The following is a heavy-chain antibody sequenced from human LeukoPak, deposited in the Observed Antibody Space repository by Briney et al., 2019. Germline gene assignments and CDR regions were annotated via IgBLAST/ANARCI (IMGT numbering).Heavy chain of an antibody. CDR1: GFTVSSNY. CDR2: IYSGGST. J-gene: IGHJ6*02. Sequence: GGSLRLSCAASGFTVSSNYMSWVRQAPGKGLEWVSVIYSGGSTYYADSVTGRLTISRHNSKNTLYLQMNSLRAEDTAVYYCATPYYYDSSGYIPNYYGMDVWGQGTTVTVSS. CDR3: ATPYYYDSSGYIPNYYGMDV. V-gene: IGHV3-53*04. D-gene: IGHD3-22*01.